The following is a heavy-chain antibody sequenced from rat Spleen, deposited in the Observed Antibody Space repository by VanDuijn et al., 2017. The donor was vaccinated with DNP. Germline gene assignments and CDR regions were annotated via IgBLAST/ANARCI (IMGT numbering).Heavy chain of an antibody. Sequence: EVQLVESGGGLVQPGRSLKLSCAASGFTFSYYGLAWVRQAPKKGLEWVATISSTGDRSYYRDSVRGRFTVSRDNAKDTLYLQMDSLRSEDTATYCCASRAPGDYFYGGYFDYWGQGVMVTVSS. V-gene: IGHV5S13*01. CDR3: ASRAPGDYFYGGYFDY. D-gene: IGHD1-6*01. J-gene: IGHJ2*01. CDR1: GFTFSYYG. CDR2: ISSTGDRS.